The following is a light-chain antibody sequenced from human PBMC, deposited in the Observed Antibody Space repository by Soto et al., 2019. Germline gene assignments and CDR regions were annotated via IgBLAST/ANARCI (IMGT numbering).Light chain of an antibody. V-gene: IGKV3-20*01. CDR2: DGS. J-gene: IGKJ4*01. Sequence: EVVLTQSPGTLSLSPGDRATLSCRASHTVDSNYFAWYQQKPGQAPRLLIYDGSLRATGVPGRFRGSGSGTEFTLTISRLEPEDFAVYYCQQYNNWPPLTFGGGTKVEIK. CDR3: QQYNNWPPLT. CDR1: HTVDSNY.